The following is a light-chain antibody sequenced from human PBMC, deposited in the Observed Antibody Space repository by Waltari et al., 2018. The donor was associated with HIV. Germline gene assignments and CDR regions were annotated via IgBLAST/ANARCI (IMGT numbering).Light chain of an antibody. Sequence: PGERAILSCRASQSVNSGYLAWYQQRPGQAPRLLIFDTSRRASGIPDRCSGSGSGTDFTLTISSLEPEDFAVYYCQQYGNSPPCTFGQGTKLEIK. CDR2: DTS. J-gene: IGKJ2*02. CDR3: QQYGNSPPCT. CDR1: QSVNSGY. V-gene: IGKV3-20*01.